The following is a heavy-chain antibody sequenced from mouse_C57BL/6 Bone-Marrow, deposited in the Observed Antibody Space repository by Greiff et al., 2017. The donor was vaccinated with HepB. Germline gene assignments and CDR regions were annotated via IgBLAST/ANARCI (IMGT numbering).Heavy chain of an antibody. D-gene: IGHD1-1*01. Sequence: EVQLQQSGPELVKPGASVKIPCKASGYTFTDYNMDWVKQSHGKSLEWIGDINPNNGGTIYNQKFKGKATLTVDKSSSTAYMELRSLTSEDTAVYYCARRRYYYGSSYFDYWGQGTTLTVSS. V-gene: IGHV1-18*01. J-gene: IGHJ2*01. CDR1: GYTFTDYN. CDR3: ARRRYYYGSSYFDY. CDR2: INPNNGGT.